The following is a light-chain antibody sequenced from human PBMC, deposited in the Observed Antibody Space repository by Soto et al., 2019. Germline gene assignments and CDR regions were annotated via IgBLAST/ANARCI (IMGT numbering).Light chain of an antibody. V-gene: IGLV2-8*01. CDR1: SSDVGGYNY. CDR2: EVS. CDR3: SSYAGSNNFV. J-gene: IGLJ1*01. Sequence: QSVLTQPPSASGSPRQSVTISCTGNSSDVGGYNYVSWYQQHPGKAPKLMIYEVSKRPSGVPDRFSGSKSGNTASLTVSGLQAEDEADYYCSSYAGSNNFVFGTGTKVTVL.